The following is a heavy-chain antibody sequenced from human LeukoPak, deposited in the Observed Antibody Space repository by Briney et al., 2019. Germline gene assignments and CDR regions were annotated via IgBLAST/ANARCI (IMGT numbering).Heavy chain of an antibody. CDR2: TNHSGST. Sequence: SETLSLTCAVYGGSFSGYYWSWIRQPPGKGLEWIGETNHSGSTNYNPSLKSRVTISVDTSKNQFSLKLSSVTAADTAVYYCARIRKVARYFDYWGQGTLVTVSS. CDR1: GGSFSGYY. J-gene: IGHJ4*02. CDR3: ARIRKVARYFDY. D-gene: IGHD2-15*01. V-gene: IGHV4-34*01.